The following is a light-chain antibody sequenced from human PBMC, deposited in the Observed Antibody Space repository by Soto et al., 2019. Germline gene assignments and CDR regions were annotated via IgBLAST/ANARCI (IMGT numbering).Light chain of an antibody. V-gene: IGKV1-9*01. CDR3: QQLKTYPLT. CDR2: AAS. Sequence: DIQLTQSPSFLSASVGDRVTITCRASQGISSYLAWYQQKPGKAPKLLIYAASTLQSGVPSRFTGSGSGTEFTLTVSSLQPEDFATSFCQQLKTYPLTFGPGTIVDVK. CDR1: QGISSY. J-gene: IGKJ3*01.